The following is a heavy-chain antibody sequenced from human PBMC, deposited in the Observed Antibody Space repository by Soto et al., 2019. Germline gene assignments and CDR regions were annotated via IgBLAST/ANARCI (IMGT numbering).Heavy chain of an antibody. CDR3: ARVSPTTDAFDI. Sequence: SVKVSCKASGDTFSSYAISWLRQAPGQGLEWMGRIIPILGIANYAQKFQGRVTITADKSTSTAYMELSSLRSEDTAVYYCARVSPTTDAFDIWGQGTMVTVSS. D-gene: IGHD1-26*01. CDR1: GDTFSSYA. J-gene: IGHJ3*02. V-gene: IGHV1-69*04. CDR2: IIPILGIA.